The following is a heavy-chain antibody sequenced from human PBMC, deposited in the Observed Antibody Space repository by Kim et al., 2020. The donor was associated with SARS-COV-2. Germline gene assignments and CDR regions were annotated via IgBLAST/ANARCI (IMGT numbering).Heavy chain of an antibody. CDR3: ARDSPVVPAAMDYSYG. CDR2: IYYSGST. J-gene: IGHJ6*01. V-gene: IGHV4-61*01. D-gene: IGHD2-2*01. CDR1: GGSVSSGSYY. Sequence: SETLSLTCTVSGGSVSSGSYYWSWIRQPPGKGLEWIGYIYYSGSTNYNPSLKSRVTISVDTSKNQFSLKLSSVTAADTAVYYCARDSPVVPAAMDYSYG.